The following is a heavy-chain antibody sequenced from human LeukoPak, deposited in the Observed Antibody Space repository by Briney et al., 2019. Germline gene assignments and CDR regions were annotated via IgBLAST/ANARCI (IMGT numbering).Heavy chain of an antibody. J-gene: IGHJ4*02. Sequence: ASVKVSCKASGYTFTTYAMHWVRQAPGQRPEWMGWINAGNGNTKYLQRFQDRVTFTRDTSASTAYMELSSLRSEDTAVYYCVCADYGDYCGQGTLVTVSS. CDR3: VCADYGDY. CDR1: GYTFTTYA. CDR2: INAGNGNT. V-gene: IGHV1-3*01.